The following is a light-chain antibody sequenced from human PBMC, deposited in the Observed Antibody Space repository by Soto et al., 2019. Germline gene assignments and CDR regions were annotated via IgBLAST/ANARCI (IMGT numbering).Light chain of an antibody. Sequence: QSALTQPASVSGSPGQSIAISCTGTSSDVGCYNSVSLYQQYPGKAPKLMIHEVNNRPSGISDRFSGSKSGNTASLTISGLRVEAEAESYCSCFTYSGSFVFGAGTKLTVL. CDR1: SSDVGCYNS. CDR2: EVN. J-gene: IGLJ2*01. CDR3: SCFTYSGSFV. V-gene: IGLV2-14*01.